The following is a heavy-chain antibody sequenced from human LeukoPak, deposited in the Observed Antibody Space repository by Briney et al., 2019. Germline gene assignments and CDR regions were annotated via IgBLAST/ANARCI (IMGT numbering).Heavy chain of an antibody. CDR1: VYTFTSYG. V-gene: IGHV1-18*01. J-gene: IGHJ6*03. Sequence: ASVKISCKASVYTFTSYGISWVRQAPGQGLEWIGWISAYNGNTNYAQKLQGRVTMTTDTSTSTAYMELRSLRSDDTAVYSCARVGDYYDGSGFRVSGVYSYYMDVWGKGTPVTVSS. CDR2: ISAYNGNT. CDR3: ARVGDYYDGSGFRVSGVYSYYMDV. D-gene: IGHD3-22*01.